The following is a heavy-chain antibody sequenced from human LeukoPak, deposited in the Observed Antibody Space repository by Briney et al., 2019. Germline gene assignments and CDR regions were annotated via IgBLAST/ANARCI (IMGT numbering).Heavy chain of an antibody. CDR1: GYTFPTYW. J-gene: IGHJ3*02. Sequence: GESVRISCQGSGYTFPTYWINWVRQMPGKGLEWMGRIDPSDSYTNYRPSFQGHVTISADKSISTAYLQWSSLKASDTAVYYCARRGSSGYYADTFDIWGQGTMVTVSS. V-gene: IGHV5-10-1*01. D-gene: IGHD3-22*01. CDR3: ARRGSSGYYADTFDI. CDR2: IDPSDSYT.